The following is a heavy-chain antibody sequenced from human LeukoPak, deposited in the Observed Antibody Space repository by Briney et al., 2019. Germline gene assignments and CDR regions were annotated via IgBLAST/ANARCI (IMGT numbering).Heavy chain of an antibody. Sequence: GGSLRLSCAASGFAFSSYSMNWVRQAPGRGPEWDSLISTTSTSIYYADSVKGRITVSRDNAKNSLYLQMNSLRAEDTAVYYCARGVGATHFDSWGQGTLVTVST. V-gene: IGHV3-21*06. D-gene: IGHD1-26*01. CDR2: ISTTSTSI. CDR1: GFAFSSYS. J-gene: IGHJ4*02. CDR3: ARGVGATHFDS.